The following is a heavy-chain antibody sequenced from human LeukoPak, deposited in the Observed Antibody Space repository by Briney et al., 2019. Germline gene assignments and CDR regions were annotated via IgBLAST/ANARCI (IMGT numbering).Heavy chain of an antibody. J-gene: IGHJ4*02. CDR1: GYTFTSYY. CDR3: ARARTVGESFDY. CDR2: INPSGGST. D-gene: IGHD3-10*01. V-gene: IGHV1-46*01. Sequence: GASVKVSCKASGYTFTSYYMHWVRQAPGQGLEWMGIINPSGGSTSYAQKFQGRVTVTRDTSTSTVYMELSSLRSEDTAVYYCARARTVGESFDYWGQGTLATVSS.